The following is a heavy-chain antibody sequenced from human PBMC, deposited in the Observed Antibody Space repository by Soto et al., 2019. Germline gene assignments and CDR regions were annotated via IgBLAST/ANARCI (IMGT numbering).Heavy chain of an antibody. J-gene: IGHJ4*02. CDR3: SHSVVAGLGYYFDY. CDR1: GFSLSSTRVA. CDR2: IYWDDDK. Sequence: QITLKESGPTLVKPTQTLTLTCTFSGFSLSSTRVAVGWIRPPPGKALEWLALIYWDDDKRYSPFLKSRLTITKDTSKDLVVLTMTNIDPVDTATYYCSHSVVAGLGYYFDYWGQGTLVTVSS. D-gene: IGHD6-19*01. V-gene: IGHV2-5*02.